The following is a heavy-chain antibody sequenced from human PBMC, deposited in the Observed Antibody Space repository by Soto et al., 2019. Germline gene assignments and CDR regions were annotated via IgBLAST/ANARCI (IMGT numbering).Heavy chain of an antibody. CDR2: IYSGGST. V-gene: IGHV3-66*01. CDR1: EFTVSSNY. D-gene: IGHD3-3*01. CDR3: ARDQGFWSDNWGY. J-gene: IGHJ4*02. Sequence: EVQLVESGGGLVQPGGSLRLSCAASEFTVSSNYMSWVRQAPGKGLEWVSVIYSGGSTYYADSVKGRFTISRDNSKNTLYLQMNSLRAEDTAVYYCARDQGFWSDNWGYWGQGTLVTVSS.